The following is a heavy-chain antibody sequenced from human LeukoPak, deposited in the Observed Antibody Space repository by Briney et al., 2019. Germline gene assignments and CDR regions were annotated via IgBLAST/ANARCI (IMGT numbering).Heavy chain of an antibody. CDR3: TRGPLLWLGELRFDP. CDR2: MYYSGTT. J-gene: IGHJ5*02. V-gene: IGHV4-38-2*02. Sequence: SETLSLTCTVSGYSISSGYYSGWIRQPPGKGLEWIGSMYYSGTTYYNLSLKSRVTISVDTSKNQISLKLKSVTAADTAVSYCTRGPLLWLGELRFDPWGQGTLVTVSS. CDR1: GYSISSGYY. D-gene: IGHD3-10*01.